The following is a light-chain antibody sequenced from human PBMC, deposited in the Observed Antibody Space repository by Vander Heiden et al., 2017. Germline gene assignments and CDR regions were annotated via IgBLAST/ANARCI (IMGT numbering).Light chain of an antibody. CDR2: VDN. Sequence: QSVLTQPPSVPGATGQRVTISCTGIPSNLGTGNDVHWYQQVPGRAPKLLIYVDNNRPSGVPDRFSGSRSGTSASLAITGLQAEDEADYYCQSYDNSLRGWVFGGGTKLTVL. V-gene: IGLV1-40*01. CDR3: QSYDNSLRGWV. J-gene: IGLJ3*02. CDR1: PSNLGTGND.